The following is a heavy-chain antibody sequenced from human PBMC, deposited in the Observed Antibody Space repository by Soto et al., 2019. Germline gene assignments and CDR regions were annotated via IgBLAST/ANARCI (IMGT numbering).Heavy chain of an antibody. Sequence: EVQLLESGGCLVQPGGSLRLSCAASGFTFSSYAMSWVRQAPGKGLEWVSSISGSGGSTYYADSVKGRFTISRDNSKNTLYLQMNSLRAEDTAVYYCAKDQRGFSSTARIDYWGQGTLVTVSS. J-gene: IGHJ4*02. D-gene: IGHD6-13*01. CDR2: ISGSGGST. CDR3: AKDQRGFSSTARIDY. V-gene: IGHV3-23*01. CDR1: GFTFSSYA.